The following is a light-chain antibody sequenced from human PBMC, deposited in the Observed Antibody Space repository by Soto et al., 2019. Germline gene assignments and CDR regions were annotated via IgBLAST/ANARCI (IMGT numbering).Light chain of an antibody. Sequence: DIQMTQSPSTLSASVGDRVTITCRASQSISSWLAWYQQKPGKAPKLLIYKASSLESVVPSRFSGSGSGTEFTLTISSLQPDDFATYYCQQYNSYRTFSQGTKVEIK. V-gene: IGKV1-5*03. CDR3: QQYNSYRT. CDR1: QSISSW. J-gene: IGKJ1*01. CDR2: KAS.